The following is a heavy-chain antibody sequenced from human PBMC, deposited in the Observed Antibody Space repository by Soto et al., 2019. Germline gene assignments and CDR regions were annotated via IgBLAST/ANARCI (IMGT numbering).Heavy chain of an antibody. Sequence: SETLSLTCAVYGGSFSGYYWSWIRQPPGKGLEWIGEINHSGSTNYNPSLKSRVTIPVDTSKNQFSLKLSSVTAADTAVYYCARGFRYYDYVWGSYRNNWFDPWGQGTLVTVS. CDR2: INHSGST. V-gene: IGHV4-34*01. D-gene: IGHD3-16*02. J-gene: IGHJ5*02. CDR3: ARGFRYYDYVWGSYRNNWFDP. CDR1: GGSFSGYY.